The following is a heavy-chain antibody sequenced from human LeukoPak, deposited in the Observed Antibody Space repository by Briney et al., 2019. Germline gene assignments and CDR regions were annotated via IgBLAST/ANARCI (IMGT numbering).Heavy chain of an antibody. CDR3: AESDSGYFFDY. J-gene: IGHJ4*02. CDR1: GGSISSSSYY. CDR2: IYYSGST. D-gene: IGHD5-12*01. V-gene: IGHV4-39*01. Sequence: SETLSLTCTVSGGSISSSSYYWGWIRQPPGKGLEWIGSIYYSGSTYYNPSLKSRVTISVDTSKNQLSLKLSSVTAADTAVYYCAESDSGYFFDYWGQGTLVTVSS.